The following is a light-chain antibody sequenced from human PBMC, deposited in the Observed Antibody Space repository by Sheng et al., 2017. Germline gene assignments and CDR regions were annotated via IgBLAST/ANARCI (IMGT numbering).Light chain of an antibody. J-gene: IGKJ4*01. CDR2: DAS. CDR3: QQLNSSPLT. Sequence: IQLTQSPSSLSASVGDRVTITCRASQGISSYLAWYQQKPGKAPKLLIYDASTLQSGVPSRFSGSGSGTDFTLTISNLQPEDFATYYCQQLNSSPLTFGAGPRWRS. V-gene: IGKV1-9*01. CDR1: QGISSY.